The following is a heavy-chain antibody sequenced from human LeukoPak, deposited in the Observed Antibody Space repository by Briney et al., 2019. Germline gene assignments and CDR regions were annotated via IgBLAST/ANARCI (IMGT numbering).Heavy chain of an antibody. CDR2: IYYSGST. V-gene: IGHV4-39*01. J-gene: IGHJ4*02. D-gene: IGHD6-13*01. CDR1: GGSISSSSYY. CDR3: ARHFGAAELYYFDY. Sequence: SETLSLTCTVSGGSISSSSYYWGWIRQPPGKGLEWIGSIYYSGSTYYNPSLKSRVTISVDTSKNQFSLKLCSVTAADTAVYYCARHFGAAELYYFDYWGQGTLVTVSS.